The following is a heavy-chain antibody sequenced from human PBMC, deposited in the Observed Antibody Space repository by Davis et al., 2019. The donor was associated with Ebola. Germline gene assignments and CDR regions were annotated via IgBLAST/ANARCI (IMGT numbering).Heavy chain of an antibody. CDR3: ARGVRGVIIDDGMDV. J-gene: IGHJ6*02. V-gene: IGHV3-48*04. D-gene: IGHD3-10*01. Sequence: GGSLRPSCPASGFTSSSYNMNWVRQAPGKGLEWVSYISSSGSTIYYADSVKGRFTISRDNAKNSLYLQMNSLRAEDTAVYYCARGVRGVIIDDGMDVWGQGTTVTVSS. CDR2: ISSSGSTI. CDR1: GFTSSSYN.